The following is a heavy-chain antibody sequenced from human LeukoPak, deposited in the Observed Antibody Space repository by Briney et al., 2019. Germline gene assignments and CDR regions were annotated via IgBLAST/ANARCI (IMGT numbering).Heavy chain of an antibody. Sequence: GGSLRLSCAASGFPFTDFSMDWVRQAPGKGLEWVSVISGSGVRTNYADSVKGRFTISRDNSKNTLSLQMNSLRAEDTAIYYCAKGDGYNYGNLFDYWGQGTLVTVSS. J-gene: IGHJ4*02. CDR1: GFPFTDFS. D-gene: IGHD5-24*01. CDR3: AKGDGYNYGNLFDY. V-gene: IGHV3-23*01. CDR2: ISGSGVRT.